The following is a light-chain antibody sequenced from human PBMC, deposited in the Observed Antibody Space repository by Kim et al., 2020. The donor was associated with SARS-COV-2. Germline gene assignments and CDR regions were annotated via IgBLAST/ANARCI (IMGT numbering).Light chain of an antibody. J-gene: IGLJ2*01. Sequence: SYELTQPPSVSVFPGQSVSIPCSGHRLRDKYVCWYQQRPGQSPVLLIYQDTERPSRVPERFSGSHSGDTVTLAISGTQALDEADYYCQTRDSGTVVFGVG. CDR1: RLRDKY. CDR3: QTRDSGTVV. CDR2: QDT. V-gene: IGLV3-1*01.